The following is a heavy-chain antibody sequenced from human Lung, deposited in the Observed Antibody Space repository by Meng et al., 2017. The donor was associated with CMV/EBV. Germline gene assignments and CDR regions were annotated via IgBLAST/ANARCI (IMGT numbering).Heavy chain of an antibody. J-gene: IGHJ4*02. D-gene: IGHD1/OR15-1a*01. CDR3: VRDNSVNGTTDY. Sequence: SXTXSLXCAVYGGSINGGDYYWSWIRQPPGKGLECMGYNYYSGDTYSSPSLRGRLTISIDTSRNQFTLKLYSVTAADMAVYYCVRDNSVNGTTDYGGQGTLVTVSS. V-gene: IGHV4-30-4*02. CDR2: NYYSGDT. CDR1: GGSINGGDYY.